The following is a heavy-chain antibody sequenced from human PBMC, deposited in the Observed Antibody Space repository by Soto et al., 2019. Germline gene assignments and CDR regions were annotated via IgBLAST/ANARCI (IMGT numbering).Heavy chain of an antibody. CDR2: IKQDGSEK. CDR3: ARDGYDFWSGYDAFDI. CDR1: GFTFSSYW. D-gene: IGHD3-3*01. Sequence: GGSLRLSCAASGFTFSSYWMSWVRQAPGKGLEWVANIKQDGSEKYYVDSVKGRFTISRDNAKNSLYLQMNSLRAEDTAVYYCARDGYDFWSGYDAFDIWGQGTMVTVSS. V-gene: IGHV3-7*01. J-gene: IGHJ3*02.